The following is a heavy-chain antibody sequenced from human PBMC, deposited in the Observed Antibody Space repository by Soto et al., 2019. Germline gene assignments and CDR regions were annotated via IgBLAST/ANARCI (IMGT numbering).Heavy chain of an antibody. CDR1: GDSISSRHW. CDR3: AKNGVGKGFDP. V-gene: IGHV4-4*02. J-gene: IGHJ5*02. D-gene: IGHD3-10*01. Sequence: QVQLQESGPGLVEPSGTLSLTCAVSGDSISSRHWWRWVRQPPGKGLEWIGEFYHSGYTNYNPSLKSRVSISVDTSKNQFSLEVNSVTAADTPIYFCAKNGVGKGFDPWGQGTLVTLSP. CDR2: FYHSGYT.